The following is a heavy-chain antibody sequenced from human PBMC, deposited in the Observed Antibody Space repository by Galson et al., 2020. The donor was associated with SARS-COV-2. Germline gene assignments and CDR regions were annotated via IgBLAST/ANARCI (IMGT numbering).Heavy chain of an antibody. CDR2: ISSSSSTI. Sequence: TGGSLRLSCAASGFTFSSYSMNWVRQAPGKGLEWVSYISSSSSTIYYADSVKGRFTISRDNAKNSLYLQMNSLRDEDTAVYYCARDDIQLWPRAYYYYGMDVWGQGTTVTVSS. V-gene: IGHV3-48*02. J-gene: IGHJ6*02. D-gene: IGHD5-18*01. CDR3: ARDDIQLWPRAYYYYGMDV. CDR1: GFTFSSYS.